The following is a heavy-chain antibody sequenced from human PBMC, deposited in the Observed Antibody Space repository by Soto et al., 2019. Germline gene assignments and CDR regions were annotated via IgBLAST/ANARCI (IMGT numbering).Heavy chain of an antibody. CDR1: GFNFSNHW. Sequence: GGSLRLSCAASGFNFSNHWMHWVRQRPAEGLVWASRITSDGKSKAYAESVKGRFAISRDNAKNTLYLQMNGLTAEDTAVYYCARESGDWPLNWFDPWGQGTLVTVSS. D-gene: IGHD2-21*02. CDR3: ARESGDWPLNWFDP. V-gene: IGHV3-74*01. J-gene: IGHJ5*02. CDR2: ITSDGKSK.